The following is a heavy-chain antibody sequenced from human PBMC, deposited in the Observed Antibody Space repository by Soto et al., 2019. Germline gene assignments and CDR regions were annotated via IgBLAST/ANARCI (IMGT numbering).Heavy chain of an antibody. CDR1: GFNFSNHW. Sequence: GGSLRLSCAASGFNFSNHWMHWVRQRPAEGLVWASRITSDGKSKAYAESVKGRFAISRDNAKNTLYLQMNGLTAEDTAVYYCARESGDWPLNWFDPWGQGTLVTVSS. D-gene: IGHD2-21*02. CDR3: ARESGDWPLNWFDP. V-gene: IGHV3-74*01. J-gene: IGHJ5*02. CDR2: ITSDGKSK.